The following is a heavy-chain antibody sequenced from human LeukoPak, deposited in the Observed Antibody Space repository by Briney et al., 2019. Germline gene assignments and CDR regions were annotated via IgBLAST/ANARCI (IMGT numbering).Heavy chain of an antibody. CDR2: IYHSGST. Sequence: SETLSLTCTVSGYSISSGYFWGWIRQPPGKGLEWIGSIYHSGSTYYNPSLKSRVTISVDTSKNQFSLKLSSVTAADTAVYYCARDLRGLGDWFDPWGQGTLVTVSS. D-gene: IGHD5-12*01. J-gene: IGHJ5*02. V-gene: IGHV4-38-2*02. CDR3: ARDLRGLGDWFDP. CDR1: GYSISSGYF.